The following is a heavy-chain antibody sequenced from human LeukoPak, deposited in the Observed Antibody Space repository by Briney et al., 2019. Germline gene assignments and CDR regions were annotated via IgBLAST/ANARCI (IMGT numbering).Heavy chain of an antibody. D-gene: IGHD4-17*01. CDR2: IYTSGST. Sequence: SEALSLTCAVSGDSISIYYWSWIRQPAGKGLEWIGRIYTSGSTNYNPSLKSRVTISVDKSKNQFSLKLSSVTAADTAVYYCARDRTTVTTYYSYSYMDVWGKGTTVTVSS. V-gene: IGHV4-4*07. CDR3: ARDRTTVTTYYSYSYMDV. CDR1: GDSISIYY. J-gene: IGHJ6*03.